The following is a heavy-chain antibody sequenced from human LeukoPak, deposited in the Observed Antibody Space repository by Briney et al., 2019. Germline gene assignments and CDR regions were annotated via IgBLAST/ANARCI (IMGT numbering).Heavy chain of an antibody. J-gene: IGHJ5*02. CDR3: ASYSYGDEDWFDP. Sequence: SSETLSLTCTVSGGSISSSSYYWGWIRQPPGKGLEWIGSIYYSGRTYYNPSLKSRVTISVDTSKNQFSLKVRSVTAADTAVYYCASYSYGDEDWFDPWGQGTLVTVSS. D-gene: IGHD5-18*01. CDR2: IYYSGRT. CDR1: GGSISSSSYY. V-gene: IGHV4-39*01.